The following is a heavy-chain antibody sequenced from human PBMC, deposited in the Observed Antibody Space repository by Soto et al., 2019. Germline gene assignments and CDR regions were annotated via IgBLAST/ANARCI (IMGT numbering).Heavy chain of an antibody. J-gene: IGHJ3*01. D-gene: IGHD3-10*02. CDR1: GGSISSSHW. CDR2: ISHSGTS. V-gene: IGHV4-4*02. Sequence: QVQLQESGPGLVKPSGTLSLTCAVSGGSISSSHWWTWVRQSPGKGLEYIGEISHSGTSNSNPSPKRPVTLSVGKSKNHFPPALAPVTAADTAVFFFARVVLYINRGAFCAWGPGTLVIVSS. CDR3: ARVVLYINRGAFCA.